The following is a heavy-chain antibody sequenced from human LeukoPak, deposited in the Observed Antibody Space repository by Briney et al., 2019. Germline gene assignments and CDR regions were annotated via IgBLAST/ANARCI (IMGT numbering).Heavy chain of an antibody. CDR3: TTVHGAGPVNFDY. D-gene: IGHD3-16*01. CDR1: GFTFSSDW. J-gene: IGHJ4*02. V-gene: IGHV3-15*01. CDR2: IKSRTDGETT. Sequence: GGSLRLSCTASGFTFSSDWMTWVRQAPGKGLEWVGRIKSRTDGETTDYAAPVKGRFSISRDDSENTLYLQMNSLKNEDTAVYFCTTVHGAGPVNFDYWGQGSLVTVSS.